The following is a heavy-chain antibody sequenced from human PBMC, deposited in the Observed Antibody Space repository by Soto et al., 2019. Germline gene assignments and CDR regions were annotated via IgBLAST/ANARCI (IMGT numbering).Heavy chain of an antibody. CDR2: IYYSGST. D-gene: IGHD3-3*02. Sequence: SETLSLTCTVFGGSISSGGYYWSWIRQHPGKGLEWIGYIYYSGSTYYNPSLKSRVTISVDTSKNQFSLKLSSVTAADTAVYYCAGRPTFSIYYYGMDVWGQGTTVTVSS. J-gene: IGHJ6*02. V-gene: IGHV4-31*03. CDR1: GGSISSGGYY. CDR3: AGRPTFSIYYYGMDV.